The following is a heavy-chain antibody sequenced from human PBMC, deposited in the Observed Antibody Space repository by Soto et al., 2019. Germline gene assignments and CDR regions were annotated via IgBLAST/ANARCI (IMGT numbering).Heavy chain of an antibody. V-gene: IGHV3-23*01. CDR1: GFTFCNFD. CDR3: ATGTAAPAH. J-gene: IGHJ1*01. Sequence: EVQLLESGGGLVQPGGSLRLSCAASGFTFCNFDMSWVRQAPGKGLEWVSGISTSGGTTYYADSVKGRFTSSRDNSKNTLYLQMTSLRAEDTAVYYCATGTAAPAHWGQGTLVTVSS. CDR2: ISTSGGTT. D-gene: IGHD6-13*01.